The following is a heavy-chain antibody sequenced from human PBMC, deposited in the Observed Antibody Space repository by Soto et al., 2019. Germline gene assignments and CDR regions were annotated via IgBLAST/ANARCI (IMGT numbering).Heavy chain of an antibody. CDR1: GASVSSGGYY. Sequence: PSETLSLTCSVSGASVSSGGYYWSWIRQHPGKGLEWIGYLYYSGSTYYNPSLKSRVTISVDTSKNQFSLKLSSVTAADTAVYYCASGTEVSPSWDVWGQGTTVTVSS. CDR3: ASGTEVSPSWDV. D-gene: IGHD1-26*01. V-gene: IGHV4-31*02. CDR2: LYYSGST. J-gene: IGHJ6*02.